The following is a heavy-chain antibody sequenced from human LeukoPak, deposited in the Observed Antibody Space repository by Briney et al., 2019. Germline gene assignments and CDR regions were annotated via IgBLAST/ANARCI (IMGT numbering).Heavy chain of an antibody. CDR1: GFTFSSYA. J-gene: IGHJ4*02. CDR2: ISGNGGST. D-gene: IGHD2-15*01. V-gene: IGHV3-64*01. CDR3: ARVGCSGGSCYSDY. Sequence: GGSLRLSCAASGFTFSSYAMSWVRQAPGKGLEWVSAISGNGGSTYYANSVKGRFTISRDNSKNTLYLQMGSLRAEGMAVYYCARVGCSGGSCYSDYWGQGTLVTVSS.